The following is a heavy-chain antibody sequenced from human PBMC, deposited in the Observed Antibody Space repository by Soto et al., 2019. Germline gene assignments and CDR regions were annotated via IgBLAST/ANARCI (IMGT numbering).Heavy chain of an antibody. D-gene: IGHD2-15*01. V-gene: IGHV4-34*01. J-gene: IGHJ6*02. CDR3: ARVKVVGYVLDV. CDR1: GGSFSGYY. Sequence: PSETLSLTCAVFGGSFSGYYWSWIRQPPGKGLEWIGEINHSGNTNYSPSRQSRVIISVDTSKNQFSLRLSSVTAADTAVDYCARVKVVGYVLDVWGQGTTVTGSS. CDR2: INHSGNT.